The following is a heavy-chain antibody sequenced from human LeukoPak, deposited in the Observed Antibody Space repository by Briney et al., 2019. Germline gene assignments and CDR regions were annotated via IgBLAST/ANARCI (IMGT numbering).Heavy chain of an antibody. J-gene: IGHJ3*02. Sequence: PGGSLRLSCAASGFTFSTYWMSWVGQAPGKGLEWVANVKKDGTEKYYVDSVKGRFTVSRDNGKNSLYLQMNSLRAEDTAVYFCARNQYLAFDIFDIWGLGTMVTVSS. V-gene: IGHV3-7*03. D-gene: IGHD4-11*01. CDR1: GFTFSTYW. CDR2: VKKDGTEK. CDR3: ARNQYLAFDIFDI.